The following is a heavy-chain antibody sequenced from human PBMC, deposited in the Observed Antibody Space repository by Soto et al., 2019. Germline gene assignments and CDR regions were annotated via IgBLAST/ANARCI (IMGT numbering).Heavy chain of an antibody. CDR1: GFIFSTYG. J-gene: IGHJ4*02. CDR3: ARSIGGSSYYPPDY. Sequence: QVQLVESGGGVVQPGGSLRLSCATYGFIFSTYGMQWVRQSPGEGLEWVAVMANDGSYQYYADSVKGRFTISRDNSKNTLYLQMDSLRREDTAVYYCARSIGGSSYYPPDYWGQGTLVTVSS. D-gene: IGHD2-15*01. V-gene: IGHV3-30*03. CDR2: MANDGSYQ.